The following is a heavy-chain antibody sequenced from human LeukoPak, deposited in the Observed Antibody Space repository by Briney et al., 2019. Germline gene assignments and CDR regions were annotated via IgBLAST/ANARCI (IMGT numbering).Heavy chain of an antibody. CDR3: ARGNVVVVPAAFYYYYGMDV. CDR1: GGTFSSYA. V-gene: IGHV1-69*13. D-gene: IGHD2-2*01. CDR2: IIPIFGTA. Sequence: SVKVSCKASGGTFSSYAISWVRQAPGQGLEWMGGIIPIFGTANYAQKFQGRVTITADESTSIAYMELSSLRSEDTAVYYCARGNVVVVPAAFYYYYGMDVWGQGTTVTVSS. J-gene: IGHJ6*02.